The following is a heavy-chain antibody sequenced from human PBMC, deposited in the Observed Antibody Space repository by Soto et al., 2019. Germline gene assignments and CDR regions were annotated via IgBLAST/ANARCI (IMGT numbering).Heavy chain of an antibody. J-gene: IGHJ4*02. CDR3: AKLNLQRYEFWSGSITVSLDY. CDR2: ISGSGAST. V-gene: IGHV3-23*01. Sequence: PGGSLRLSCAASGFTFSSYAMSWVRQAPGKGLEWVLGISGSGASTYYADAVKGRFTISRDNSKDTLYLQRNSMRAEYTAVYYCAKLNLQRYEFWSGSITVSLDYWGQGPLVTVSS. CDR1: GFTFSSYA. D-gene: IGHD3-3*01.